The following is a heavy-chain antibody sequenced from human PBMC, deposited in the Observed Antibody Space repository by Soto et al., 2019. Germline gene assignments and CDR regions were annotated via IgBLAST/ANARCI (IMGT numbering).Heavy chain of an antibody. CDR2: IYYSGST. V-gene: IGHV4-59*01. J-gene: IGHJ6*03. CDR3: ASTPNYYYYMDV. CDR1: GGSISSYY. Sequence: SETLSLTCTVSGGSISSYYWSWIRQPPGKGLEWIGYIYYSGSTNYNPSLKSRVTISVDTSKNQFSLKLSSVTAADTAVYYCASTPNYYYYMDVWGKGTTVTVSS.